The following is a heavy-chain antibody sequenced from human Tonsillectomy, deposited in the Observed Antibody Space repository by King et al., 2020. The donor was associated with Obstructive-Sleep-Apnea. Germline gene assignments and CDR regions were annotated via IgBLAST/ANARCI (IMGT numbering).Heavy chain of an antibody. D-gene: IGHD2-15*01. CDR2: IGTAGDP. CDR1: GFTFSSYD. V-gene: IGHV3-13*05. Sequence: VQLVESGGGLVQPGGSLRLSCAASGFTFSSYDMHWVRQATGKGLEWVSAIGTAGDPYYPGSVKGRFTISRENAKNSLYLQMNSLRAGDTAVYYCAREGEYCSGGCCYSFFDYWGQGTLVTVSS. J-gene: IGHJ4*02. CDR3: AREGEYCSGGCCYSFFDY.